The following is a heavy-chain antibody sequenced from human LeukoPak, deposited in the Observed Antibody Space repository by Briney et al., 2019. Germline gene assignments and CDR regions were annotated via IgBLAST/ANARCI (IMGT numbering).Heavy chain of an antibody. Sequence: GGSLRLSCAASGFTFSNYWMHWVRQAPGKGLVWVSRINGYGSTIRYADAVKGRFTISRDNAKNTLYLGMNSLRAEDTAVYYCARDTEYSSSSQDYWGQGTLVTVSS. CDR3: ARDTEYSSSSQDY. CDR2: INGYGSTI. V-gene: IGHV3-74*01. D-gene: IGHD6-6*01. J-gene: IGHJ4*02. CDR1: GFTFSNYW.